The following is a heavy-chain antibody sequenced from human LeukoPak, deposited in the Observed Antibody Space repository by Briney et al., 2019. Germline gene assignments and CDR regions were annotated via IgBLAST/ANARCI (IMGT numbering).Heavy chain of an antibody. CDR3: ARGLYGGYVFDD. D-gene: IGHD5-12*01. CDR2: IRYDGSNK. Sequence: GGSLRLSCAASGFTFSSYGMHWVRQAPGKGLEWVAFIRYDGSNKYYADSVKGRFTISRDISRNTLYLHMNSLRAEDTAVYYCARGLYGGYVFDDWGQGTQVTVSS. J-gene: IGHJ4*02. CDR1: GFTFSSYG. V-gene: IGHV3-30*02.